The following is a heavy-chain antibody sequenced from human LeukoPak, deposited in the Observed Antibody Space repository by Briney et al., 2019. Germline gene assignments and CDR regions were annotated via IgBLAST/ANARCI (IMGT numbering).Heavy chain of an antibody. CDR3: ARESIYDILTGLDY. V-gene: IGHV3-48*04. CDR2: ISSSGSTI. CDR1: GFTFSSYG. D-gene: IGHD3-9*01. J-gene: IGHJ4*02. Sequence: GGSLRLSCAASGFTFSSYGMHWVRQAPGKGLEWVSYISSSGSTIYYADSVKGRFTISRDNAKNSLYLQMNSLRAEDTAVYYCARESIYDILTGLDYWGQGTLVTVSS.